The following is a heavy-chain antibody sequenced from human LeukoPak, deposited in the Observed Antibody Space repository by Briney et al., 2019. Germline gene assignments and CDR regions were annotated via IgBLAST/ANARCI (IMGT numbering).Heavy chain of an antibody. CDR1: GFTFDDYA. CDR3: AKDMIDDSSGYYHYYFDY. D-gene: IGHD3-22*01. Sequence: PGRSLRLCCAASGFTFDDYAMHWVRQAPGKGLEWVSGISWNSGSIGYADSVKGRFTISRDNAKNSLYLQMNSLRAEDTALYYCAKDMIDDSSGYYHYYFDYWGQGTLVTVSS. CDR2: ISWNSGSI. J-gene: IGHJ4*02. V-gene: IGHV3-9*01.